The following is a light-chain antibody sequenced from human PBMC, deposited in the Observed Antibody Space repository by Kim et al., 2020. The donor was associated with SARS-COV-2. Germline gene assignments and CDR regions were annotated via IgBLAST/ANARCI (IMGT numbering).Light chain of an antibody. CDR1: SSNIRAGYV. V-gene: IGLV1-40*01. CDR2: AIS. Sequence: GHLVTISCTSSSSNIRAGYVVHWYHQFPGTVPQLPISAISTRPSVVPDRFSGSKSGTSASLALTGLQAEDEADYYCQSFDDIVRYVFGTGTKVTVL. CDR3: QSFDDIVRYV. J-gene: IGLJ1*01.